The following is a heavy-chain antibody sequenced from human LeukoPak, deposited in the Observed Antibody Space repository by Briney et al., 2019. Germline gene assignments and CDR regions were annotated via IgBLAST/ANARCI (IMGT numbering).Heavy chain of an antibody. CDR1: GFTFSSYS. J-gene: IGHJ4*02. CDR2: ISSSSSYI. V-gene: IGHV3-21*01. D-gene: IGHD6-19*01. CDR3: ARGGSSGSVSDY. Sequence: RPGGSLRLSCAASGFTFSSYSMNWVRQAPGKGLEWVSSISSSSSYIYYADSVKGRFTISRDNAKNPLYLQMNSLRAEDTAVYYCARGGSSGSVSDYWGQGTLVTVSS.